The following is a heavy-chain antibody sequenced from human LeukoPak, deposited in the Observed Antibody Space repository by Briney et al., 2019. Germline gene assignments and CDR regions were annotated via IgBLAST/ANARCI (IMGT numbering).Heavy chain of an antibody. CDR1: GGSFSGYY. D-gene: IGHD6-13*01. V-gene: IGHV4-34*01. Sequence: SETLPLTCAVYGGSFSGYYWSWIRQPPGKGLEWIGEINHSGSTNYNPSLKSRVTISVDTSKNQFSLKLSSVTAADTAVYYCARLYSSSWYSGSAWGQGTLVTVSS. CDR2: INHSGST. J-gene: IGHJ4*02. CDR3: ARLYSSSWYSGSA.